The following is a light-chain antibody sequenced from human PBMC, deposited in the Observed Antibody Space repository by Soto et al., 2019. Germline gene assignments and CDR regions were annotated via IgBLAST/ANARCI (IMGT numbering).Light chain of an antibody. CDR2: LGS. Sequence: DIVLTQSPLSLPVTPGEPASISCRSSQSLLHSNGNIYLDWYLQKPGQSAQLLIYLGSIRASGVADRISGSGSGTDFTLKITRVEAEDVGVYYCMQAIQAPRTFGLGTKVEIK. V-gene: IGKV2-28*01. J-gene: IGKJ1*01. CDR1: QSLLHSNGNIY. CDR3: MQAIQAPRT.